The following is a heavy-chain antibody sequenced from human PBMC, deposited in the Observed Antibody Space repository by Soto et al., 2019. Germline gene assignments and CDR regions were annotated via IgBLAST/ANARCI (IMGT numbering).Heavy chain of an antibody. Sequence: QVQPVQSGAEVKKPGASVKVSCKASGYTFTSYGISWVRQAPGQGLEWMGWISAYNGNTNYAQKLQGRVTMTTDTSTSTAYMELRSLRSDDTAVYYCARDIGGGQDYYDSSGLDYWGQGTLVTVSS. V-gene: IGHV1-18*01. CDR3: ARDIGGGQDYYDSSGLDY. CDR1: GYTFTSYG. J-gene: IGHJ4*02. D-gene: IGHD3-22*01. CDR2: ISAYNGNT.